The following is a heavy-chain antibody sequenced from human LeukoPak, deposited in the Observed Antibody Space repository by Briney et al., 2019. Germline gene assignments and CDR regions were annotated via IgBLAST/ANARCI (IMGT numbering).Heavy chain of an antibody. Sequence: GASVKVSCKTFGYSFNSHHVHWVRQAPGQGLEWMGVKFSHDGTTSYTQNFQGRLTMTRDTSTSTVYMELSSLRSEDTAVYYCARDSGNFHYDMDVWGQGTTVIVSS. CDR1: GYSFNSHH. V-gene: IGHV1-46*02. J-gene: IGHJ6*02. CDR2: KFSHDGTT. D-gene: IGHD3-10*01. CDR3: ARDSGNFHYDMDV.